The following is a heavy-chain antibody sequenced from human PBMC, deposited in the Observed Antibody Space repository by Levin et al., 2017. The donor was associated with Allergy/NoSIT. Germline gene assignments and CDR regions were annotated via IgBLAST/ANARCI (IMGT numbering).Heavy chain of an antibody. D-gene: IGHD2-2*01. CDR1: GFTFSSYG. J-gene: IGHJ5*02. Sequence: QPGGSLRLSCAASGFTFSSYGMTWVRQAPGKGLEWVSGITGSGGSTSYTDSVKGRFTISRDNSKNTLYLQMSSLRAEDTAVYYCAKDLLGYCPTTGCYQVFDPWGQVTLVTVSS. CDR3: AKDLLGYCPTTGCYQVFDP. CDR2: ITGSGGST. V-gene: IGHV3-23*01.